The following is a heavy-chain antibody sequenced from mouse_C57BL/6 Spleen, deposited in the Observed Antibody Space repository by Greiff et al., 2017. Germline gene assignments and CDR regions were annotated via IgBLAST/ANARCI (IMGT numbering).Heavy chain of an antibody. CDR3: ARGGGYYWYFDV. J-gene: IGHJ1*03. CDR1: GYTFTDYY. V-gene: IGHV1-76*01. D-gene: IGHD1-1*02. Sequence: VQGVESGAELVRPGASVKLSCKASGYTFTDYYINWVKQRPGQGLEWIARIYPGSGNTYYNEKFKGKATLTAEKSSSTAYMQLSSLTSEDSAVYFCARGGGYYWYFDVWGTGTTVTVSS. CDR2: IYPGSGNT.